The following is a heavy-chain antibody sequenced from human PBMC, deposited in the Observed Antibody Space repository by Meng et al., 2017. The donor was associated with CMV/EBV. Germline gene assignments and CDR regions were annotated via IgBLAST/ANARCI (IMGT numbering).Heavy chain of an antibody. CDR3: ARDSGSYRLGWFDP. Sequence: SGFTFSSYSMNWVRQAPGKGLEWVSSISSSSSYIYYADSVKGRFTISRDNAKNSLYLQMNSLRAEDTAVYYCARDSGSYRLGWFDPWGQGTLVTVSS. J-gene: IGHJ5*02. V-gene: IGHV3-21*01. D-gene: IGHD1-26*01. CDR1: GFTFSSYS. CDR2: ISSSSSYI.